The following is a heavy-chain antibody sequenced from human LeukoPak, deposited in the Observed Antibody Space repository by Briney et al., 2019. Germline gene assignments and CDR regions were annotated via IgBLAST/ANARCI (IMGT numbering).Heavy chain of an antibody. V-gene: IGHV1-8*01. CDR2: MNPDSGDT. Sequence: GASVKVSCKTSGFTFTTHDMTWVRQATGQGLEWMGWMNPDSGDTGYSQKFQGRVTITRDTSASTAYMELSSLRSEDTAVYYCARGIAVAGIAYWGQGTLATVSS. CDR3: ARGIAVAGIAY. CDR1: GFTFTTHD. J-gene: IGHJ4*02. D-gene: IGHD6-19*01.